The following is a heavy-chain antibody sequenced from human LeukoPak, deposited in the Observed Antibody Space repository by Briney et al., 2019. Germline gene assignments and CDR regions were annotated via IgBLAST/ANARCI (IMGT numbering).Heavy chain of an antibody. CDR3: ARESGTGTTGNYYYYMDL. CDR1: GGSISPYY. D-gene: IGHD1-1*01. CDR2: IYTSGST. Sequence: SETLSLTCTVSGGSISPYYWSWIRQPAGKGLEWIGRIYTSGSTDYNPSLKSRVTMSVDTSKTQFSLKLSSVTAAGTAVYYCARESGTGTTGNYYYYMDLWGKGTTVTVSS. J-gene: IGHJ6*03. V-gene: IGHV4-4*07.